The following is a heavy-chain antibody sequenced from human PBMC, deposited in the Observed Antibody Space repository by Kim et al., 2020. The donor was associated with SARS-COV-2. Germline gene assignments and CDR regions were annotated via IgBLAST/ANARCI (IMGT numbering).Heavy chain of an antibody. CDR2: ISYDGSNK. CDR3: ARPFRITIFGVVGV. J-gene: IGHJ6*02. V-gene: IGHV3-30-3*01. CDR1: GFTFSSYA. Sequence: GGSLRLSCAASGFTFSSYAMHWVRQAPGKGLEWVAVISYDGSNKYYADSVKGRLTISRDNSKNTLYLQMNSLRAEDTAVYYCARPFRITIFGVVGVWGQGTTVTVSS. D-gene: IGHD3-3*01.